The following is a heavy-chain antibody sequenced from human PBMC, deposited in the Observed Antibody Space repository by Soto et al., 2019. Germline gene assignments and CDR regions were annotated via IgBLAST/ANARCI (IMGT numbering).Heavy chain of an antibody. CDR2: ISYDGSNK. CDR1: GFTFSSYA. V-gene: IGHV3-30-3*01. CDR3: ARQYSSGWYGGDFDL. Sequence: QVQLVESGGGVVQPGRSLRLSCAASGFTFSSYAMHWVRQAPGKGLEWVAVISYDGSNKYYADSVKGRFTISRDNSKNTLYLQMNSLRAEDTAVYYCARQYSSGWYGGDFDLWGRGTLVTVSS. D-gene: IGHD6-19*01. J-gene: IGHJ2*01.